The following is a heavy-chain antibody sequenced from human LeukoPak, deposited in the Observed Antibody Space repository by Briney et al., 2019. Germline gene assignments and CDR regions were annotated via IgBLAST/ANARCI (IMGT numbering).Heavy chain of an antibody. V-gene: IGHV1-18*01. CDR3: ARKDYYDSTDY. CDR2: ISAYNGGT. CDR1: GYTFTTYG. J-gene: IGHJ4*02. D-gene: IGHD3-22*01. Sequence: ASVKVSCKASGYTFTTYGISWVRQGPGQGLEWMGWISAYNGGTNYAQNLQGRVTMTTDTSTSTAYMELRSLRSDDTAVYYCARKDYYDSTDYWGQGTLVTVSS.